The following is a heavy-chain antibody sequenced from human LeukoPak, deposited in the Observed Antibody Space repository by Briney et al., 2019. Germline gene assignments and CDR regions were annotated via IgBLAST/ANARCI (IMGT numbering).Heavy chain of an antibody. D-gene: IGHD3-10*01. CDR1: GYTVTGYH. V-gene: IGHV1-2*02. CDR2: INPNSGGT. J-gene: IGHJ4*02. CDR3: AGDMVRGVILRRVLEY. Sequence: ASVKVSCRASGYTVTGYHMHWVRQAPGQGLEWMGWINPNSGGTNYAQKFQGRVTMTRDTSINTAYMELSRLRSDDTAVYCCAGDMVRGVILRRVLEYWGQGTLVTVSS.